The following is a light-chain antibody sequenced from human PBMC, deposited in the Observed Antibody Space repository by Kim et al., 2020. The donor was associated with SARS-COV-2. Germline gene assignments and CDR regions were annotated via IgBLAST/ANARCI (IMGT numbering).Light chain of an antibody. CDR2: GAF. CDR3: QQYKNWPMYT. J-gene: IGKJ2*01. Sequence: EIVMTQSPATLSVSPGERATLSCRASQSVSSNLAWYQQKPGQAPRLLIYGAFTRATGIPARFSGSGSGTEFTLTISSLQSEDFAVYCCQQYKNWPMYTFGQGTKLEI. V-gene: IGKV3-15*01. CDR1: QSVSSN.